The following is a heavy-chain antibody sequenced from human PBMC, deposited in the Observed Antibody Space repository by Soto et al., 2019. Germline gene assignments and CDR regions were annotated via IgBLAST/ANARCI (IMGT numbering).Heavy chain of an antibody. CDR3: AREENYYESSGYAGRYFDY. J-gene: IGHJ4*02. CDR1: GFTFSSYE. Sequence: ESGGGSVEPGGSLRLSCEVSGFTFSSYEMSWVRQAPGKGLECIAYISSSGSTTDHADSVKGRFTVSRDNAKNSLYLEMSSLRVGDSGIYYCAREENYYESSGYAGRYFDYWGQGALVTVSS. CDR2: ISSSGSTT. D-gene: IGHD3-22*01. V-gene: IGHV3-48*03.